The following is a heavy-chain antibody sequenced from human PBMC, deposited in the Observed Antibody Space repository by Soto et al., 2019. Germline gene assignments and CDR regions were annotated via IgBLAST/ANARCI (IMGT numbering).Heavy chain of an antibody. CDR1: GFTFDDYA. CDR2: ISWNSGSI. V-gene: IGHV3-9*01. J-gene: IGHJ4*02. Sequence: PGGSLRLPCAASGFTFDDYAMHWVRQAPGKGLEWVSGISWNSGSIGYADSVKGRFTISRDNAKNSLYLQMNSLRAEDTALYYCAEDKLYVIAAAGYCDYWGRGTLVTV. D-gene: IGHD6-13*01. CDR3: AEDKLYVIAAAGYCDY.